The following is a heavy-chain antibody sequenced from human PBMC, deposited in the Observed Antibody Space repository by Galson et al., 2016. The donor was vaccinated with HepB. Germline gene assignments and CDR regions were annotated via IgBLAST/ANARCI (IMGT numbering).Heavy chain of an antibody. CDR2: IYSAGKT. CDR1: GFTVNNNY. Sequence: SLRLSCAASGFTVNNNYMSWIRQAPGKGLEWVSVIYSAGKTYYADSVRGRFTISRDNSKNTLYLQINSLRADDTAVYYCATSPSQGYWGRGTLVTVSS. J-gene: IGHJ4*02. V-gene: IGHV3-53*01. CDR3: ATSPSQGY.